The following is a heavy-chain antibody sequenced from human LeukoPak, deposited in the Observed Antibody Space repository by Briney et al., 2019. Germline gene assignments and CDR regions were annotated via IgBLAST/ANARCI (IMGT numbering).Heavy chain of an antibody. CDR2: INPNSGGT. Sequence: ASVKVSCKSSGYTFTGYYMHWVRQAPGQGLEWMGWINPNSGGTNYAQKFQGRVTMTRDTSISTAYMELSRLRSDDTAVYYCARDDYGDYVMDYWGQRTLVTVSS. CDR1: GYTFTGYY. J-gene: IGHJ4*02. CDR3: ARDDYGDYVMDY. V-gene: IGHV1-2*02. D-gene: IGHD4-17*01.